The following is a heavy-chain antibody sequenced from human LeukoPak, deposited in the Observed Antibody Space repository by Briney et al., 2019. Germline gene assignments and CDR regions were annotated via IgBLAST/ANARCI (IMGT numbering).Heavy chain of an antibody. CDR3: AKNSGRDGYNDYFDY. V-gene: IGHV3-48*03. Sequence: GGSLRLSCAASGFTSTTYEMNWVRHTPGRGLEWVSYISSSGSTIYYADSVKGRFTISRDNAKNSLYLQMNSLRPEDTAVYYCAKNSGRDGYNDYFDYWGQGTLVTVSS. CDR1: GFTSTTYE. CDR2: ISSSGSTI. D-gene: IGHD5-24*01. J-gene: IGHJ4*02.